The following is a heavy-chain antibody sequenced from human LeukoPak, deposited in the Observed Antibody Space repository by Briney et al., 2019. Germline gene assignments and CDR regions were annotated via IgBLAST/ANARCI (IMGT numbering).Heavy chain of an antibody. CDR1: GGSISSGGYS. CDR3: ARAERGYYGSGSLFEFDY. CDR2: IYHSGST. J-gene: IGHJ4*02. Sequence: PSETLSLTCAVSGGSISSGGYSWSWIRQPPGKGLEWIGYIYHSGSTYYNPSLKSRVTISVDRSKNQFSLKPSSVTAADTAVYYCARAERGYYGSGSLFEFDYWGQGTLVTVSS. D-gene: IGHD3-10*01. V-gene: IGHV4-30-2*01.